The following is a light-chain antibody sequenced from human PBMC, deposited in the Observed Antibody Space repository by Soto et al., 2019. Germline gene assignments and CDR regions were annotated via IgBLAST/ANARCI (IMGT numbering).Light chain of an antibody. J-gene: IGLJ2*01. V-gene: IGLV2-14*01. Sequence: QSVLTHPASVSGSPGQTITISCAGTKFDIGRYNYVSWYRQHPGEAPKLIIFEVNNRPSGISNRFSGSKSGNTASLTISGLQVEDEAHYFCSSYTSASALAIFGGGTKLTVL. CDR2: EVN. CDR1: KFDIGRYNY. CDR3: SSYTSASALAI.